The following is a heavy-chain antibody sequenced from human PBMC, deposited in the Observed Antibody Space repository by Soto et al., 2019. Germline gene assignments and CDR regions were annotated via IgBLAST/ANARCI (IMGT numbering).Heavy chain of an antibody. CDR3: ARDQSYGAYFYYGMDV. D-gene: IGHD3-10*01. CDR2: INSDGTRT. CDR1: GFSLTTYW. Sequence: GGSLRLSCAASGFSLTTYWMHWVRQAPGKGLVWVSRINSDGTRTSYADSVKGRFTISRDNAENTLYLQMNSLRAEDTAVYYCARDQSYGAYFYYGMDVWGQGTTVTVSS. V-gene: IGHV3-74*01. J-gene: IGHJ6*02.